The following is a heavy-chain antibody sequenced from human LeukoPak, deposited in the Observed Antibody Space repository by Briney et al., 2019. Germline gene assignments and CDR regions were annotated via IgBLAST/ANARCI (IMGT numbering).Heavy chain of an antibody. CDR2: ISSSGSTI. D-gene: IGHD4-17*01. V-gene: IGHV3-48*03. J-gene: IGHJ4*02. CDR3: AREPTTVTTSSVPPLDY. Sequence: GGSLRLSCAASGFTFSSYEMNWVRQAPGKGLEWVSYISSSGSTIYYADSVKGRFTISRDNAKNSLYLQMNSLRAEDTAVYYCAREPTTVTTSSVPPLDYWGQGTLVTVSS. CDR1: GFTFSSYE.